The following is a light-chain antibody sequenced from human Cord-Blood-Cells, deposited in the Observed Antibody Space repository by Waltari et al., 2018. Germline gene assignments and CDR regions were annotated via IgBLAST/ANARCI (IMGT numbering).Light chain of an antibody. V-gene: IGLV1-51*01. CDR2: DNN. CDR3: GTWDSSLSAVV. Sequence: QSVLTQPPSVSAAPGQKVTISSSVSSSKIGNNYVSWYQQLPGTAPKLLIYDNNKPPSGIPDRFSGSKSGTSATLGITGLQTGDEAYYYCGTWDSSLSAVVFGGGTKLTVL. J-gene: IGLJ2*01. CDR1: SSKIGNNY.